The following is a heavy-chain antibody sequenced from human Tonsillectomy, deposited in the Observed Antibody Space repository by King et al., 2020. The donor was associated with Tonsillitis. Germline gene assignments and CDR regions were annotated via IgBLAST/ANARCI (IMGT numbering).Heavy chain of an antibody. D-gene: IGHD4-23*01. CDR1: VFTFSSYW. CDR2: IKQDGSEV. Sequence: VQLVESGGGLVQPGGSPRLSCAVSVFTFSSYWMTWVRQAPGKGREWGASIKQDGSEVYYADSVKGRFTISRDNTKNTLFLQMNSLRAEDTAVYYCARDRPDYGGNFDAFDYWGQGTLVTVSS. CDR3: ARDRPDYGGNFDAFDY. V-gene: IGHV3-7*03. J-gene: IGHJ4*02.